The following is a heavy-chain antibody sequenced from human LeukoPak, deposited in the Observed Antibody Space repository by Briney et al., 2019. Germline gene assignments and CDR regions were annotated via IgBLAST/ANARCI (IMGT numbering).Heavy chain of an antibody. V-gene: IGHV3-21*01. CDR3: ARDDCSSTSCYSNWFDP. Sequence: GGSLRLSCAASGFTFSSYSMNWVRQAPGKGLEWVSSISSSSSYIYYADSVKGRFTISRDNAKNSLYLQMNSLRAEDTAVYYCARDDCSSTSCYSNWFDPWGQGTLVTVSS. D-gene: IGHD2-2*01. J-gene: IGHJ5*02. CDR1: GFTFSSYS. CDR2: ISSSSSYI.